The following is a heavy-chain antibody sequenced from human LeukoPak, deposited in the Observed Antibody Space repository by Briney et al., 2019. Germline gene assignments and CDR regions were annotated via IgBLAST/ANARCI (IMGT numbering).Heavy chain of an antibody. CDR2: ISRSGNST. Sequence: GGSLRLSCVVSGFTFSSYAMSWVRQAPGKGLEWVSTISRSGNSTYYPDSVKGRFTISRDNSKNTLYLQMNSLRAEDTAVYYCARNYGDYYNWFDPWGQGTLVTVSS. D-gene: IGHD4-17*01. CDR3: ARNYGDYYNWFDP. V-gene: IGHV3-23*01. CDR1: GFTFSSYA. J-gene: IGHJ5*02.